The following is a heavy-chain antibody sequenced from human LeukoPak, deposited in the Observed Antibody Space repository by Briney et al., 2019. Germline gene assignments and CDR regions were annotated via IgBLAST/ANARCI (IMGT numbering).Heavy chain of an antibody. CDR1: GGSISNYY. CDR2: IYSSGTT. Sequence: SETLSLTCNVSGGSISNYYWTWIRQPAGKGLEWIGRIYSSGTTTYNPSLKCRVAMSVDTSRNQFSLKLNSVTAADTAVYYCARVSPIAAAGSSYYYAIDVWGQGTTVTVSS. CDR3: ARVSPIAAAGSSYYYAIDV. D-gene: IGHD6-25*01. V-gene: IGHV4-4*07. J-gene: IGHJ6*02.